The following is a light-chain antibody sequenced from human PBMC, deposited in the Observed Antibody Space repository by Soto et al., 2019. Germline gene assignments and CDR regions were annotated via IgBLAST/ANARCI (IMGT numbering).Light chain of an antibody. V-gene: IGKV3-11*01. CDR2: DAS. CDR3: QQRSDCPQFT. CDR1: QSASSY. Sequence: EIVLTQSPATLSLSPGERATLSCRASQSASSYLAWYQQKPGQAPRLLIYDASNRATGIPARFSGSGSGTDFTLTISSLEPEDFAVYYCQQRSDCPQFTFGPGTKVDLK. J-gene: IGKJ3*01.